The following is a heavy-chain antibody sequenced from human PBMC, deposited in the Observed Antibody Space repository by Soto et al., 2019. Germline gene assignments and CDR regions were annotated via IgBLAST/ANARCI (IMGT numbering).Heavy chain of an antibody. Sequence: GGSLRLSFAASGFTFSSCGMHWVRQAPGKGLEGVSVICSDGSDKYYTYSVKGRFTMSIDNSKSTLYLQMNSLIAEDTAVYYCARLYCSSTSCYSVGAFHXRDQGTMVTIS. V-gene: IGHV3-33*01. CDR1: GFTFSSCG. D-gene: IGHD2-2*01. J-gene: IGHJ3*02. CDR3: ARLYCSSTSCYSVGAFHX. CDR2: ICSDGSDK.